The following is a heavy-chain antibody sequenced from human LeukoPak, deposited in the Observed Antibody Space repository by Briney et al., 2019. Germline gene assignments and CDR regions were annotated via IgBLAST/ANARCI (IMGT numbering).Heavy chain of an antibody. CDR2: IYYSGST. Sequence: PSETLSLTCTVSGGSISSYYWGWIRQPPGKGLEWIGSIYYSGSTYYNPSLKSRVTISVDTSKNQFSLKLSSVTAADTAVYYCARDKYYDFWSGYYGIDYWGQGTLVTVSS. V-gene: IGHV4-39*07. CDR3: ARDKYYDFWSGYYGIDY. CDR1: GGSISSYY. J-gene: IGHJ4*02. D-gene: IGHD3-3*01.